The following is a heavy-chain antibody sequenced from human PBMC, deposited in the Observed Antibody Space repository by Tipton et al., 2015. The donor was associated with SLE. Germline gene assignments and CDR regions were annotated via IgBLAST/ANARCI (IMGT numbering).Heavy chain of an antibody. CDR1: GFIFDDYG. Sequence: SLRLSCEASGFIFDDYGMSWVRQAPGKGLEWVSGINWNGGSTGYADSVKGRFTISRDNAKNSLYLQMNSLRAEDTALYYCAREPEDIVVVPAAQYWYFDLWGRGTLVTVSS. D-gene: IGHD2-2*01. J-gene: IGHJ2*01. V-gene: IGHV3-20*04. CDR3: AREPEDIVVVPAAQYWYFDL. CDR2: INWNGGST.